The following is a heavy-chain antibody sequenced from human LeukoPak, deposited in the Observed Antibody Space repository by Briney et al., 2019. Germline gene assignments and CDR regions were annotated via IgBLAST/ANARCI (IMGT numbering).Heavy chain of an antibody. D-gene: IGHD2-15*01. J-gene: IGHJ3*02. CDR1: GGSFSGYY. Sequence: PSETLSLTCAVYGGSFSGYYWSWIRQPPGKGLEWIGEINHSGSTNYNPSLKSRVTISVDTSKNQFSLKLSSVTAADTAVCYCARGRPLGYCSGGSCYSLRGAFDIWGQGTMVTVSS. CDR2: INHSGST. CDR3: ARGRPLGYCSGGSCYSLRGAFDI. V-gene: IGHV4-34*01.